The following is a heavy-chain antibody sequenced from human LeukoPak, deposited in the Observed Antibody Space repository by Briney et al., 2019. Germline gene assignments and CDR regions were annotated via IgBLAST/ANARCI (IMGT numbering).Heavy chain of an antibody. CDR1: GYTFTNYH. V-gene: IGHV1-18*04. CDR2: ITTYSGNT. D-gene: IGHD1-1*01. CDR3: ARGGYNFYFDY. J-gene: IGHJ4*02. Sequence: ASVKVSCKASGYTFTNYHITWVRQAPGQGLEWMGWITTYSGNTNYVQNLRGRVTMTTDTSTNTAYMELRSLTSDDTAVYYCARGGYNFYFDYWGQGTLVTVSS.